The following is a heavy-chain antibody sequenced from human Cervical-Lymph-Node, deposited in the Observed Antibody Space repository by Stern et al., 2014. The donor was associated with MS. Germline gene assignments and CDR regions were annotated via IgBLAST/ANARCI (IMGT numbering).Heavy chain of an antibody. D-gene: IGHD1-1*01. CDR2: IIHIFNSA. Sequence: VQLVQSGGEVKKPGSSVKVSCKASGDTFTDYGISWVRQAPGQGPEWMGGIIHIFNSADYAQKFKGSLTITADKSRSTGYMKLSSLTSDDTAVYYCAREVGSLAMDVWGQGTTVTVSS. J-gene: IGHJ6*01. V-gene: IGHV1-69*06. CDR3: AREVGSLAMDV. CDR1: GDTFTDYG.